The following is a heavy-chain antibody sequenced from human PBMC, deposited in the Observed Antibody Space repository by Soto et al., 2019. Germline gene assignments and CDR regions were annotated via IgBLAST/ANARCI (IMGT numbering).Heavy chain of an antibody. V-gene: IGHV1-69*12. Sequence: QVQLVQSGAEVKKPGSSVTVSCKASGGTFGKAAISWVRQAPGQGLEWMGGIIPIFPTPDYAQKFQGRVTITADESTSTAYMELTSLRSEDTXXXXXXXXXXXXXXXXXXXXAMDVWGQGTTVT. J-gene: IGHJ6*02. CDR3: XXXXXXXXXXXXXXXAMDV. CDR2: IIPIFPTP. CDR1: GGTFGKAA.